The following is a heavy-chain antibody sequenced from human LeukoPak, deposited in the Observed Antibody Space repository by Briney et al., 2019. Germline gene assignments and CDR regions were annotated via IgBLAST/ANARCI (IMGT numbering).Heavy chain of an antibody. CDR3: ARERGDRDYQRYDY. D-gene: IGHD4-11*01. CDR1: GLALSSSY. Sequence: GGSLRLSCAASGLALSSSYMIWVRLAPGKGLEWVAVIYSGGSTDYADSVKGRFTISIDSSKNTLYLQMESLRGEDTAVYFCARERGDRDYQRYDYWGQGTLVTVHS. V-gene: IGHV3-66*01. CDR2: IYSGGST. J-gene: IGHJ4*02.